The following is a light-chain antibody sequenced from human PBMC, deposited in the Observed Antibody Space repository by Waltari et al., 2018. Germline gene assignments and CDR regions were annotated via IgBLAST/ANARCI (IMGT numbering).Light chain of an antibody. J-gene: IGKJ4*01. CDR1: QSVFFSPKNKNL. V-gene: IGKV4-1*01. CDR2: WAS. CDR3: QQYYTSPALT. Sequence: DIVMTQFPDSLAVSLGERATINGKSIQSVFFSPKNKNLLAWYQQKPGQPPKLLIYWASTRESGVPDRFTGSGSGTDFTLTVSSLQPEDVAIYYCQQYYTSPALTFGGGTTVEIK.